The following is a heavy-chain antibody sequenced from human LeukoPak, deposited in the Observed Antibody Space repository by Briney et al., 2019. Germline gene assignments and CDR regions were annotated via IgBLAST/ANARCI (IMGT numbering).Heavy chain of an antibody. CDR2: IYPGDSDT. D-gene: IGHD3-22*01. Sequence: GESLKISCQGSGYSFTSYLIGWVRQMPGKGLEWMGIIYPGDSDTRYSPSLQGQVTISADKSISTAYLQWSSLKASDTAMYYCARRAKYYYESSGYQKDNWFDPWGQGTLVTVSS. J-gene: IGHJ5*02. CDR1: GYSFTSYL. CDR3: ARRAKYYYESSGYQKDNWFDP. V-gene: IGHV5-51*01.